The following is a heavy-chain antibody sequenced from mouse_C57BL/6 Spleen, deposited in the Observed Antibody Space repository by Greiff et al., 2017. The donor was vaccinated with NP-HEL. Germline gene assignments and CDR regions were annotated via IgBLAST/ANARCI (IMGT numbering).Heavy chain of an antibody. CDR2: IHPNSGST. Sequence: QVHVKQPGAELVKPGASVKLSCKASGYTFTSYWMHWVKQRPGQGLEWIGMIHPNSGSTNYNEKFKSKATLTVDKSSSTAYMQLSSLTSEDSAVYYCARPLLGYYAMDYWGQGTSVTVSS. CDR3: ARPLLGYYAMDY. D-gene: IGHD4-1*01. V-gene: IGHV1-64*01. CDR1: GYTFTSYW. J-gene: IGHJ4*01.